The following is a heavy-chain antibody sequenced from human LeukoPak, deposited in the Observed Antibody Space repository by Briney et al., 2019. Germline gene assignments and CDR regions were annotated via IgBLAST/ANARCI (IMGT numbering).Heavy chain of an antibody. CDR3: ARGAVGCSGGSCYTYNWFDP. J-gene: IGHJ5*02. D-gene: IGHD2-15*01. CDR1: GYTFTSYD. Sequence: ASVKVSCKASGYTFTSYDINWVRQATGQGLEWMRWMNPNSGNTGYAQKFQGRVTMTRNTSISTAYMELSSLRSEDTAVYYCARGAVGCSGGSCYTYNWFDPWGQGTLVTVSS. CDR2: MNPNSGNT. V-gene: IGHV1-8*01.